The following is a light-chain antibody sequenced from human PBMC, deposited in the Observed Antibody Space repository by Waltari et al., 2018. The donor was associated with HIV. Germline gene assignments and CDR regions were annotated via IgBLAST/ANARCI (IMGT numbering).Light chain of an antibody. J-gene: IGLJ3*02. Sequence: QSALTQPASVSGSPGQSIIISCTGTSNDVGDYNLVSWYQQHPGEAPKLMIYEVDKRPSGVSYRVSATKSGNTASLTISGLQAEDEADYYCCSYAGSGTVVFGGGTKLTVL. CDR1: SNDVGDYNL. CDR3: CSYAGSGTVV. V-gene: IGLV2-23*02. CDR2: EVD.